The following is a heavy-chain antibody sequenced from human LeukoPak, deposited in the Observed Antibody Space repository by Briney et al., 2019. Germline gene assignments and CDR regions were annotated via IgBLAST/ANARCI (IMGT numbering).Heavy chain of an antibody. J-gene: IGHJ4*02. D-gene: IGHD6-19*01. CDR2: ISAYNGNT. CDR1: GYTFTSYG. Sequence: GASVTVSCKASGYTFTSYGISWVRQAPGQGLEWMGWISAYNGNTNYAQKLQGRVTMTTDTSTSTAHMELRSLRSDDTAVYYCARESNPGIAVAGTGDYWGQGTLVTVSS. V-gene: IGHV1-18*01. CDR3: ARESNPGIAVAGTGDY.